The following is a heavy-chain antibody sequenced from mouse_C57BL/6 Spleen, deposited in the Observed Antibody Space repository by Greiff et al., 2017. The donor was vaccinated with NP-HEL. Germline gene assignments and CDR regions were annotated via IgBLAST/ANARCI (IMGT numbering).Heavy chain of an antibody. CDR1: GYAFSSSW. V-gene: IGHV1-82*01. J-gene: IGHJ2*01. D-gene: IGHD1-1*01. Sequence: VQLQQSGPELVKPGASVKISCKASGYAFSSSWMNWVKQRPGKGLEWIGRIYPGDGDTNYNGKFKGKATLTADKSSSTAYMQLSSLTSEDSAVYFCAREGSTVVANDYYFDYWGQGTTLTVSS. CDR3: AREGSTVVANDYYFDY. CDR2: IYPGDGDT.